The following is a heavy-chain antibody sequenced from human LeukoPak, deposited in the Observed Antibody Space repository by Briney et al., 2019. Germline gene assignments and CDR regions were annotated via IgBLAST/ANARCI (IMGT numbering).Heavy chain of an antibody. J-gene: IGHJ5*02. D-gene: IGHD3-10*01. CDR3: ASHKMVRGVIMGFWFDP. V-gene: IGHV1-18*01. Sequence: ASVKVSCKASGYTFTSYGISWVRQAPGQGLEWMGWISAYNGNTNYAQKLRGRVTMTTDTSTSTAYMELRSLRSDDTAVYYCASHKMVRGVIMGFWFDPWGQGTLVTVSS. CDR1: GYTFTSYG. CDR2: ISAYNGNT.